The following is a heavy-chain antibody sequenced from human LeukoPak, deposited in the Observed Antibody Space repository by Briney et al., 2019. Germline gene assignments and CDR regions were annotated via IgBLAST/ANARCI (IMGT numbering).Heavy chain of an antibody. CDR3: TKDRDAYRIFDY. CDR1: GFTFSDYA. J-gene: IGHJ4*02. CDR2: ISGSGAGT. Sequence: SLRLSCAASGFTFSDYAMNWVRQAPGKGLEWVSAISGSGAGTSYADSVKGRFTISRDNSKNTLYLHMNSLRAEDTAIYYCTKDRDAYRIFDYWGQGTLVTVSS. V-gene: IGHV3-23*01. D-gene: IGHD3-16*01.